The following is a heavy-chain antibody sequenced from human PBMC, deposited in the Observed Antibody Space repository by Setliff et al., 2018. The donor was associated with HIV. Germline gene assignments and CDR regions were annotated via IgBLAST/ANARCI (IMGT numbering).Heavy chain of an antibody. CDR1: GVSRDGYY. Sequence: PSETLSLTCAVYGVYGVSRDGYYWSWIRQPPGKGLEWIGEIYHRGGTTYNPSLKSRVTISADTSKSQFSLTLTSVTAADTAVYYCARGFTVVVLPVSHWFDSWGQGTLVTVSS. V-gene: IGHV4-34*01. D-gene: IGHD2-15*01. CDR2: IYHRGGT. J-gene: IGHJ5*01. CDR3: ARGFTVVVLPVSHWFDS.